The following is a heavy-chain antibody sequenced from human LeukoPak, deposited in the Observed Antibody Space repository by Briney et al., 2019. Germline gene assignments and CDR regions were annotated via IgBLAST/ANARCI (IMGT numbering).Heavy chain of an antibody. CDR3: ARTRKVGGPLDY. V-gene: IGHV1-69*05. CDR2: IIPIFGTA. Sequence: SVKVSCKASGGTFSSYAISWVRQAPGQGLGWMGGIIPIFGTANYAQKFQGRVTITTDESTSTAYMERSSLRCEDTAVYYCARTRKVGGPLDYGGQGTLVTVSS. CDR1: GGTFSSYA. J-gene: IGHJ4*02. D-gene: IGHD1-26*01.